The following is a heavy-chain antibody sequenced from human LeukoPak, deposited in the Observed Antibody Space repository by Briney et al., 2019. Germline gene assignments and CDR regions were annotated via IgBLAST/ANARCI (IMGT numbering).Heavy chain of an antibody. D-gene: IGHD6-13*01. CDR1: GGSISSYY. J-gene: IGHJ4*02. CDR3: ARHPGIAAAFDY. Sequence: SETLSLTCNVSGGSISSYYWSWIRQPPGKGLEWIGHIRSSGSTNYNPSLKSRVTISVDTSKKQFSLKLSSVTAADTAVYYCARHPGIAAAFDYWGQGTLVTVSS. V-gene: IGHV4-59*08. CDR2: IRSSGST.